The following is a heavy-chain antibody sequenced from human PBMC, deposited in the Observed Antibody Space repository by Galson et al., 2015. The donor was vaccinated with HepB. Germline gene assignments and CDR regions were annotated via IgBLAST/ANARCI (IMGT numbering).Heavy chain of an antibody. J-gene: IGHJ4*02. D-gene: IGHD6-13*01. CDR1: GGTFSSYA. V-gene: IGHV1-69*13. Sequence: SVKVSCKASGGTFSSYAISWVRQAPGQGLEWMGGIIPIFGTANYAQKFQGRVTITADESTSTAYMELSSLRSEDTAVYYCATGYSSSWFENDYWGQGTLVTVSS. CDR2: IIPIFGTA. CDR3: ATGYSSSWFENDY.